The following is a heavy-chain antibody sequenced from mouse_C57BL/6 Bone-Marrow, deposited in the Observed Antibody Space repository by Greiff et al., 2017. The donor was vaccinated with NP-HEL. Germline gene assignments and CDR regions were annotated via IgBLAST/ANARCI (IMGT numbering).Heavy chain of an antibody. J-gene: IGHJ1*03. CDR1: GFTFSSYG. Sequence: EVKLMESGGDLVKPGGSLKLSCAASGFTFSSYGMSWVRQTPDKRLEWVATISSGSYTISRDNAKNTLYLQMSSLKSEDTAMYYCAKPPYYYGSSPYWYFDVWGTGTTVTVSS. D-gene: IGHD1-1*01. CDR2: ISSGS. CDR3: AKPPYYYGSSPYWYFDV. V-gene: IGHV5-6*01.